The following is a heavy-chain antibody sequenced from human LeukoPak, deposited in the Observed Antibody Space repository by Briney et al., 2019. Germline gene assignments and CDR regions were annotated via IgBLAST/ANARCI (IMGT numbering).Heavy chain of an antibody. D-gene: IGHD2-21*01. CDR3: ARISDSLIDY. CDR2: IYYSGST. Sequence: SETLSLTCTVSGGSISSSSYYWGWIRQPPGKGLEWIGSIYYSGSTYYNPSLKSRVTILVDTSKNQFSLKLSSVTAADTAVYYCARISDSLIDYWGQGTLVTVSS. CDR1: GGSISSSSYY. J-gene: IGHJ4*02. V-gene: IGHV4-39*07.